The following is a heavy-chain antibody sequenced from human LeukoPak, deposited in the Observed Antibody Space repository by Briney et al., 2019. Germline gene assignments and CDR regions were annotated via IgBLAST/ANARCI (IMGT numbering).Heavy chain of an antibody. CDR3: ARRAMIVKRLDP. CDR1: GFTFSSYG. CDR2: ISGSGGST. J-gene: IGHJ5*02. Sequence: GGPLRLSCAASGFTFSSYGMSWVRQAPGKGLEWVSAISGSGGSTYYADSVKGRFTISRDNSKNTLYLQMNSLRADDTAVYYCARRAMIVKRLDPWGQGTLVTVSS. D-gene: IGHD3-22*01. V-gene: IGHV3-23*01.